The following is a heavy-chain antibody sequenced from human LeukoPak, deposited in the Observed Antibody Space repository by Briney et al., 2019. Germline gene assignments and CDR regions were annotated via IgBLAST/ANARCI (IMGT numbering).Heavy chain of an antibody. CDR2: ISWNSGSI. Sequence: PGRSLRLSCAASGFTFDDYAMHWVRQAPGKGLEWVSGISWNSGSIGYADSVKGRFTISRDNAKNSLYLQMNSLRAEDTADYYCLGSNIAAVWGQGTLVIVSS. D-gene: IGHD6-13*01. CDR1: GFTFDDYA. V-gene: IGHV3-9*01. J-gene: IGHJ4*02. CDR3: LGSNIAAV.